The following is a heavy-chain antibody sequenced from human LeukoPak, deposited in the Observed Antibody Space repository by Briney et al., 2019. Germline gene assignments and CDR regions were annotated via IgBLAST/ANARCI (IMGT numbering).Heavy chain of an antibody. Sequence: GGSLRLSCAASGFTFSSYSMNWVRQAPGKGLEWVSGISESGAETYYADSVKGRFTISRDNSKNTLNLQMNSLRAEDTAVYYCAKGGRWKGGIAYNWFDPWGQGTLVTVSS. CDR2: ISESGAET. CDR1: GFTFSSYS. V-gene: IGHV3-23*01. CDR3: AKGGRWKGGIAYNWFDP. J-gene: IGHJ5*02. D-gene: IGHD6-19*01.